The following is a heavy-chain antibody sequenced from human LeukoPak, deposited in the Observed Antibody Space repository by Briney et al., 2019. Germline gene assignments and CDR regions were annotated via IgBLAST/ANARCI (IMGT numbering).Heavy chain of an antibody. CDR3: AKPLHYDSSPHGGY. V-gene: IGHV3-23*01. CDR2: ISGSGGST. J-gene: IGHJ4*02. D-gene: IGHD3-22*01. Sequence: GGSLRLSCAASGFTFSSYAMSWVRQAPGKGLEWVSAISGSGGSTYYADSVKGRFTISRDNSKNTLYLQMNSLRAEDTAVYYCAKPLHYDSSPHGGYWGQGTLVTASS. CDR1: GFTFSSYA.